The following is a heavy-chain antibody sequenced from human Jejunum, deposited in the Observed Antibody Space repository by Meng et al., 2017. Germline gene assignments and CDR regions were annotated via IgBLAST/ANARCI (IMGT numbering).Heavy chain of an antibody. CDR3: ARYGDYDSIDY. CDR2: MYYSGST. CDR1: GGSISSHH. Sequence: SETLSLTCRVSGGSISSHHWTWIRQPPGQELEWIGYMYYSGSTNYNPALKRRATISVGRSRSEFSLRLNSVTAADTAVYYCARYGDYDSIDYWGQGTLVTVSS. D-gene: IGHD4-17*01. V-gene: IGHV4-59*11. J-gene: IGHJ4*02.